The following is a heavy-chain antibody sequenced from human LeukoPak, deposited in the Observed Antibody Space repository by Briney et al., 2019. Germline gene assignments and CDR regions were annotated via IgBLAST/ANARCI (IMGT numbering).Heavy chain of an antibody. CDR1: GFTFGDYA. CDR3: ARVPFGVTSYYYYMDV. Sequence: PGGSLRLSCTASGFTFGDYAMTWVRQAPGKGLEWVANIKQDGSEEYYVDSLKGRFTISRDNGKNSLYLQLNSLRVEDTALYYCARVPFGVTSYYYYMDVWGKGTTVTISS. J-gene: IGHJ6*03. D-gene: IGHD3-10*01. V-gene: IGHV3-7*01. CDR2: IKQDGSEE.